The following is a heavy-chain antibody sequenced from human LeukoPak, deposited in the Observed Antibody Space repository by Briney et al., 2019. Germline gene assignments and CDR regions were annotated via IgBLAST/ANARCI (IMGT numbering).Heavy chain of an antibody. J-gene: IGHJ4*02. CDR1: GFTVSSNY. CDR3: ARTGSGSSFDY. Sequence: GRSLRLSCAASGFTVSSNYMSWVRQAPGKGLEWVSVIYSGGSTYYADSVKGRFTISRDNSKNTLYLQMNSLRAEDTAVYYCARTGSGSSFDYWGQGTLVTVSS. D-gene: IGHD3-10*01. V-gene: IGHV3-66*01. CDR2: IYSGGST.